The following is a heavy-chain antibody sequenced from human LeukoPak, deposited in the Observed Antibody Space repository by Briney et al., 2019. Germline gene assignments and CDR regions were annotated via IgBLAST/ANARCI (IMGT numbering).Heavy chain of an antibody. CDR2: IIPIFGTA. CDR3: ARSGTYCGGDCYQLDY. V-gene: IGHV1-69*13. Sequence: SVKVSCKASGGTFSSYAISWVRQAPGQGLEWMGGIIPIFGTANYAQKFQGRVTITADESTSTAYMDLSSLRSEDTAVYYCARSGTYCGGDCYQLDYWGQGTLVTVSS. D-gene: IGHD2-21*01. CDR1: GGTFSSYA. J-gene: IGHJ4*02.